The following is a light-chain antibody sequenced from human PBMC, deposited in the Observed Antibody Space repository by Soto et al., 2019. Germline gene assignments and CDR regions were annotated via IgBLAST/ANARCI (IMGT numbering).Light chain of an antibody. CDR2: VVT. J-gene: IGLJ2*01. CDR1: DSDVGGYNY. V-gene: IGLV2-14*01. CDR3: SSYTTRSTYVV. Sequence: QSALTQPASVSGSPGQSITISCTGTDSDVGGYNYVSWYQQHPGKAPKLIIYVVTNRPSGVSNRFSGSKSGNTASLTISGLQAEDEADYYCSSYTTRSTYVVLGGGTKLTVL.